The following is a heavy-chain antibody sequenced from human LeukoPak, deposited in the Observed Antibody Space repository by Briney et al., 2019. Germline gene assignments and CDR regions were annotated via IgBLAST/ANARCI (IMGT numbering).Heavy chain of an antibody. D-gene: IGHD2-21*02. Sequence: GGSLRLSCAASGFTFTNHVITWVRQAPGKGLEWVSGISVSGAGTFYAESVKGRFTISRDNSKTTLSLQMNSLRAEDTAIYYCAKVDPASVTGGVFHYYYYMDVWGKGTTVTVSS. CDR1: GFTFTNHV. CDR2: ISVSGAGT. V-gene: IGHV3-23*01. J-gene: IGHJ6*03. CDR3: AKVDPASVTGGVFHYYYYMDV.